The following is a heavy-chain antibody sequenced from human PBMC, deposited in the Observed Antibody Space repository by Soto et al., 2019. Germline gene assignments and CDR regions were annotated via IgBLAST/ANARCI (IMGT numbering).Heavy chain of an antibody. D-gene: IGHD3-3*01. V-gene: IGHV3-23*01. CDR3: ARGGRTSYYDFWSGYYGQDPYYGMDV. Sequence: GGSLRLSCAASGFTFSNYAMSWVRRAPGKGLEWVASVSGAGLITYYGDSVRGRFTISRDNSKNTLYLQMNSLRAEDTAVYYCARGGRTSYYDFWSGYYGQDPYYGMDVWGQGTTVTVSS. J-gene: IGHJ6*02. CDR2: VSGAGLIT. CDR1: GFTFSNYA.